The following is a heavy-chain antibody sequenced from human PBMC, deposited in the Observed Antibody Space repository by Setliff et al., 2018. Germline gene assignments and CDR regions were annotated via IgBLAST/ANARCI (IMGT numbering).Heavy chain of an antibody. CDR1: GFMFGSYA. D-gene: IGHD3-10*01. CDR3: FGAGTCSY. Sequence: PGGSLRLSCAASGFMFGSYAMHWVRQAPGKGLEWLASINPHGSEKYYADSVKGRFTISRDNAKNSLSLQMNNLRTEDTAVYYCFGAGTCSYWGQGTLVTVSS. J-gene: IGHJ4*02. V-gene: IGHV3-7*01. CDR2: INPHGSEK.